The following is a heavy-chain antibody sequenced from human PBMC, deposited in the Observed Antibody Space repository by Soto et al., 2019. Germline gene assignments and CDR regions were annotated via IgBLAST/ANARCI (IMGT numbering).Heavy chain of an antibody. Sequence: GGSLRLSCTASGFTFGDYAMSWFRQAPGKGLEWVGFIRSKAYGGTTEYAASVKGRFTISRDDSKSIAYLQMNSLKTEDTAVYYCTRGAQYCSSTSCYSLEDYWGQGTLVTVSS. J-gene: IGHJ4*02. CDR3: TRGAQYCSSTSCYSLEDY. CDR2: IRSKAYGGTT. V-gene: IGHV3-49*03. CDR1: GFTFGDYA. D-gene: IGHD2-2*01.